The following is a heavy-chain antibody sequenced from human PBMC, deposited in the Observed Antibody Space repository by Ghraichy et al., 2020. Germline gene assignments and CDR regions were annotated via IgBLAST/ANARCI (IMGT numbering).Heavy chain of an antibody. Sequence: SQTLSLTCTVSGGSISTSNYFWAWICQPPGKGLEWIGSVYYSGSTYYNPSLRSRVTISIDTSKNQFSLKLNSVTAADTAVYYCARRQYGSGKIDPWGQGTLVTVSS. CDR3: ARRQYGSGKIDP. CDR1: GGSISTSNYF. D-gene: IGHD3-10*01. V-gene: IGHV4-39*01. CDR2: VYYSGST. J-gene: IGHJ5*02.